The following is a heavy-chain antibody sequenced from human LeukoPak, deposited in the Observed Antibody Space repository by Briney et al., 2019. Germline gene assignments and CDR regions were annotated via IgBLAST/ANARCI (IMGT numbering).Heavy chain of an antibody. V-gene: IGHV3-74*01. CDR1: GFTFSSHW. CDR3: ARERDSGSYRDDY. J-gene: IGHJ4*02. D-gene: IGHD1-26*01. Sequence: GGSLRLSCAASGFTFSSHWMHWVRQAPGKGLVWVSRINSDGSTTTYADSVKGRFTISRDNANNTLYLQMYSLRAEDTAVYYRARERDSGSYRDDYWGQGTLVTVSS. CDR2: INSDGSTT.